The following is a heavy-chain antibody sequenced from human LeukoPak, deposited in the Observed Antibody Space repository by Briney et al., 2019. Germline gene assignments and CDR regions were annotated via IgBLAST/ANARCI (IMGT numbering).Heavy chain of an antibody. CDR3: ARVRDTAMVYFDY. CDR2: IKQDGSEK. Sequence: PGGSLTLSCAASGFTFSSYRMIWVPQAPGRGLEGVTNIKQDGSEKYYVDSVKGRFTISRDNAKNSLYLQMNSLRAEDTAVYYCARVRDTAMVYFDYWGQGTLVTVSS. V-gene: IGHV3-7*01. CDR1: GFTFSSYR. D-gene: IGHD5-18*01. J-gene: IGHJ4*02.